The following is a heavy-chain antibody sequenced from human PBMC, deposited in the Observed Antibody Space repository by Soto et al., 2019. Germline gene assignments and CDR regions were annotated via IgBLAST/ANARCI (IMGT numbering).Heavy chain of an antibody. CDR2: IDPSDSYT. V-gene: IGHV5-10-1*01. CDR3: ASKVVPAARYDY. Sequence: GESLKISCKGSGYSFTSYWISWVRQMPGKGLEWMGRIDPSDSYTNYSPSFQGHVTISADKSISTAYLQWSSLKASDTAMYYCASKVVPAARYDYWGQGTPVTVSS. CDR1: GYSFTSYW. D-gene: IGHD2-2*01. J-gene: IGHJ4*02.